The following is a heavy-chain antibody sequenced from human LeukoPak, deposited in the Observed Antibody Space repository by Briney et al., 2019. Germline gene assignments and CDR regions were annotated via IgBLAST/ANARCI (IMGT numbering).Heavy chain of an antibody. V-gene: IGHV3-30*14. CDR3: AREEIYYYGSGSYFDY. J-gene: IGHJ4*02. Sequence: PGRSLRLSCAASGFTFSSYAMHWVRQAPGKGLEWVAVISYDGSNKYYADSVKGRFTISRDNSKNTLYLQMNSLRAEDTAVYYCAREEIYYYGSGSYFDYWGQGTLVTVSS. CDR2: ISYDGSNK. D-gene: IGHD3-10*01. CDR1: GFTFSSYA.